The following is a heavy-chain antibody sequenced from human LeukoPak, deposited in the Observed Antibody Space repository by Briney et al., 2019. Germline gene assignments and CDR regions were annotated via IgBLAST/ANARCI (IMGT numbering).Heavy chain of an antibody. J-gene: IGHJ6*03. D-gene: IGHD5-18*01. V-gene: IGHV1-8*03. Sequence: ASVKVSCKASGYTFTSYDTNWVRQATGQGLEWMGWMNPNSGNTGYAQKFQGRVTITRNTSISTAYMELSSLRSEDTAVYYCARGAYSYGNLYYYYYMDVWGKGTTVTVSS. CDR3: ARGAYSYGNLYYYYYMDV. CDR1: GYTFTSYD. CDR2: MNPNSGNT.